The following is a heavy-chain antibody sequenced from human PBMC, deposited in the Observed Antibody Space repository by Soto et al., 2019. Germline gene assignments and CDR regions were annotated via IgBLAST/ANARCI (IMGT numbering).Heavy chain of an antibody. CDR2: ISWNSGSI. V-gene: IGHV3-9*01. CDR3: AKAPTYSSGWYVY. Sequence: GGSLRLSCAASGFTFDDYAMHWVRQAPGKGLEWVSGISWNSGSIGYADSVKGRFTISRDNAKNSLYLQMNSLRAEDTALYYCAKAPTYSSGWYVYWGQGTLVTVSS. CDR1: GFTFDDYA. D-gene: IGHD6-19*01. J-gene: IGHJ4*02.